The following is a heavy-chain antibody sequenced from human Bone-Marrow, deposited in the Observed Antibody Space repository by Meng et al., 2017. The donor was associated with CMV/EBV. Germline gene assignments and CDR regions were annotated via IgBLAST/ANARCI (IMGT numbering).Heavy chain of an antibody. J-gene: IGHJ4*02. V-gene: IGHV3-53*01. CDR2: IYSGGST. Sequence: GESLKISCAASGFTVSSNYMSWVRQAPGKGLEWVSVIYSGGSTYYADSVKGRFTISRDNSKNTLYLQRNSLRAEDTAVYYGARYCSSTSSYPPKAFDYWGQGTLVTVSS. CDR1: GFTVSSNY. D-gene: IGHD2-2*01. CDR3: ARYCSSTSSYPPKAFDY.